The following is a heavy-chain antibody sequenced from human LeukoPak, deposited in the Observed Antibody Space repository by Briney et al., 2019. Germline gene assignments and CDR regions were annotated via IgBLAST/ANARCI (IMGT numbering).Heavy chain of an antibody. J-gene: IGHJ6*02. CDR3: AREGGPARHCSSTSCYSDYYYGMDV. V-gene: IGHV1-2*02. Sequence: ASVKVSCKASGYTFTGYYMHWVRQAPGQGLEWMGWINPKSGGTNYPQKFQGRVTMTRDTSISTAYMELSRLRSDDTAVYYCAREGGPARHCSSTSCYSDYYYGMDVWGQGTTVTVSS. D-gene: IGHD2-2*02. CDR2: INPKSGGT. CDR1: GYTFTGYY.